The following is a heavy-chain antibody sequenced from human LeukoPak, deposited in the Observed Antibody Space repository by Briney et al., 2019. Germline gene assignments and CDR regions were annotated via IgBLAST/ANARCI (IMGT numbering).Heavy chain of an antibody. V-gene: IGHV4-59*01. CDR1: GGSIRSYY. Sequence: PSETLSLTCTVSGGSIRSYYWSWIRQPPGKGLEWIGYIYYSGSTNYNPSLKSRVTISLDTSKNQFSLKLSSVTAADTAVYYCARSEWELPNYFDYWGQGTLVTVSS. CDR3: ARSEWELPNYFDY. D-gene: IGHD1-26*01. CDR2: IYYSGST. J-gene: IGHJ4*02.